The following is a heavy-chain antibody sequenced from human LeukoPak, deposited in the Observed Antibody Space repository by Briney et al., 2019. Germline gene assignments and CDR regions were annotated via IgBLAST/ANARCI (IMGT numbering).Heavy chain of an antibody. CDR3: ARDSPTSYFDY. D-gene: IGHD1-26*01. CDR2: IYTSGST. J-gene: IGHJ4*02. Sequence: SQTLSLTCTVSGGSISSGSYYWSWIRQPAGKGLEWIGRIYTSGSTNYNPSLKSRVTISVDTSKNQFSLKLSSVTAADTAMYYCARDSPTSYFDYWGQGTLVTVSS. V-gene: IGHV4-61*02. CDR1: GGSISSGSYY.